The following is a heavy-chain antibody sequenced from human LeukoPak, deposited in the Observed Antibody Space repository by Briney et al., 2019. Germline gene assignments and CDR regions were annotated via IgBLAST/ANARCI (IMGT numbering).Heavy chain of an antibody. J-gene: IGHJ4*02. Sequence: GGSLRLSCAASGFTVSRHTMRWVRQAPGKWLEWVSSVSGSDGGTFYADSVKGRFTISRDSSKNTVSLQMNSLRVEDTAVYYCVKAEGSSYFDSWGQGTLVTVSS. D-gene: IGHD6-6*01. CDR1: GFTVSRHT. V-gene: IGHV3-23*01. CDR2: VSGSDGGT. CDR3: VKAEGSSYFDS.